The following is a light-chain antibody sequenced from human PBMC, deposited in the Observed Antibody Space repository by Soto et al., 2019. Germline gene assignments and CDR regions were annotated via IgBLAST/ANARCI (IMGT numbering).Light chain of an antibody. CDR1: QGISSY. Sequence: AIRMTQSPSSFSASTGDRVTITCRASQGISSYLAWYQQKPGKAPKLLIYAASTLQSGVPSRFSGSGSGTDFTLTISCLQSDDFATYYCQQYYSYPQVTFGPGTKVDIK. CDR3: QQYYSYPQVT. J-gene: IGKJ3*01. CDR2: AAS. V-gene: IGKV1-8*01.